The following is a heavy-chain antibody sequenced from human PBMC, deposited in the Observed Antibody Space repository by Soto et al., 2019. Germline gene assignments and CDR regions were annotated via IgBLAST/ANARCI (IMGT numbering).Heavy chain of an antibody. CDR2: ISSSSTYI. CDR1: GFTFSSYS. Sequence: GGSLRLCCAASGFTFSSYSMNWVRQAPGKGLEWVASISSSSTYIHYADSVKGRFTISRDNAKNSLDVQINNLRADDTAVYYCARDRIMSIWRILEELLDLWGEAITVTVSS. J-gene: IGHJ6*01. V-gene: IGHV3-21*01. D-gene: IGHD1-26*01. CDR3: ARDRIMSIWRILEELLDL.